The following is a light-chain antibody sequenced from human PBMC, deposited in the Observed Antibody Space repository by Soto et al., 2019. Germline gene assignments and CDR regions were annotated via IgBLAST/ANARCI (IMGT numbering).Light chain of an antibody. CDR1: GSDIAVYDF. J-gene: IGLJ2*01. CDR2: EVS. Sequence: QSALTQPPSASGSPGQSVTISCAGTGSDIAVYDFVSWYQQHPGKAPKLIIYEVSKRPSGVPDRFSASKSGNTASLTVSGLQAEDEADYYCSSYSGSNTLVFGGATKLTVL. CDR3: SSYSGSNTLV. V-gene: IGLV2-8*01.